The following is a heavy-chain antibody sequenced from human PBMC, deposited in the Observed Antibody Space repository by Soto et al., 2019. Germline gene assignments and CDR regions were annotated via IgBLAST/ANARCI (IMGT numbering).Heavy chain of an antibody. V-gene: IGHV1-18*01. D-gene: IGHD2-2*01. CDR3: ARDWSGPRIVVGTAGQARGRPKVFDP. Sequence: ASVKVSCKASGYTFTSYGISWVRQAPGQGLEWMGWISAYNGNTNYAQKLQGRVTMTTDTSTSTAYMELRSLRSDDTAVYYCARDWSGPRIVVGTAGQARGRPKVFDPWGQGTLVTVSS. CDR2: ISAYNGNT. J-gene: IGHJ5*02. CDR1: GYTFTSYG.